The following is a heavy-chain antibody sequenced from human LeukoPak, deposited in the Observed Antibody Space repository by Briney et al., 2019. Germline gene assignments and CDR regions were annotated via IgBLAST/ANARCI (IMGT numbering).Heavy chain of an antibody. CDR1: GYTFTSYY. D-gene: IGHD1-26*01. CDR2: INPNSGGT. J-gene: IGHJ4*02. V-gene: IGHV1-2*02. Sequence: ASVKASCKASGYTFTSYYMHWVRQAPGQGLEWMGWINPNSGGTNYAQKFQGRVTMTRDTSISTAYMELSRLRSDDTAVYYCARLSSWELGGYHFDYWGQGTLVTVSS. CDR3: ARLSSWELGGYHFDY.